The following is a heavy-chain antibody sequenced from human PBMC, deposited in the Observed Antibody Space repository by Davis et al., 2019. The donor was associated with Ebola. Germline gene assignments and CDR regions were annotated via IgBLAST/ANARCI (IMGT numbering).Heavy chain of an antibody. Sequence: PGGSLRLSCAASGIIINGYGLNWVRQAPGKGLEWVSFISVGSDKSYYADSVQGRFTVSRDNAKNSLYLQMNSLRAEDTAVYYCARDIVLGVAATYWYFDLWGRGTLVTVSS. CDR2: ISVGSDKS. V-gene: IGHV3-21*04. CDR1: GIIINGYG. CDR3: ARDIVLGVAATYWYFDL. D-gene: IGHD2-15*01. J-gene: IGHJ2*01.